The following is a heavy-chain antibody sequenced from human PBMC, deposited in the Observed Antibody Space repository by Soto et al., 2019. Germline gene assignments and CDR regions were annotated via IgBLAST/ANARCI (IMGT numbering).Heavy chain of an antibody. V-gene: IGHV1-2*04. CDR2: SNPNSGGT. J-gene: IGHJ4*02. CDR3: ARLSGSGWSLGVDY. Sequence: QVQLVQSGAEVKKPGASVKVSCKASGYTFTGYYMHWVRQAPGQGLEWMGWSNPNSGGTNYAQKFQGWVTMTRDTSISTAYMELSRLRSDDTAVYYCARLSGSGWSLGVDYWGQGTLVTVSS. CDR1: GYTFTGYY. D-gene: IGHD6-19*01.